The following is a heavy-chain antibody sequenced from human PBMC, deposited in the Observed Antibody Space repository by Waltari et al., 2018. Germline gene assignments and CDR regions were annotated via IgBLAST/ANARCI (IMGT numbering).Heavy chain of an antibody. CDR3: AKDKWGYSSSAAFDS. Sequence: VQLVESGGGVVQPGTSLRLSCAAPGFTFSGYCLHWVRQGPGKGLEWVAFILYDGTKEYYADSVKGRFTISRENSKNTVSLQMDSLRSEDTAVYFCAKDKWGYSSSAAFDSWGQGTLVTVSS. CDR2: ILYDGTKE. D-gene: IGHD6-6*01. J-gene: IGHJ4*02. CDR1: GFTFSGYC. V-gene: IGHV3-30*18.